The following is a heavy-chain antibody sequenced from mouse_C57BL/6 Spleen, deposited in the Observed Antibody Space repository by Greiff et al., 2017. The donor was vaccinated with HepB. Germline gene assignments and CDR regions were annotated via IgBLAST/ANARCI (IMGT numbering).Heavy chain of an antibody. V-gene: IGHV10-1*01. CDR2: IRSKSNHYAT. Sequence: EVQGVESGGGLVQPKGSLKLSCAASGFSFNTYAMHWVSQAAGKGLEWVARIRSKSNHYATYYAESGKDRLTISRDDSESMLYLQMNKLKTEDTAIDDGVIEDGIVYSGMYDWGQGTSVTVTS. CDR1: GFSFNTYA. D-gene: IGHD1-1*01. CDR3: VIEDGIVYSGMYD. J-gene: IGHJ4*01.